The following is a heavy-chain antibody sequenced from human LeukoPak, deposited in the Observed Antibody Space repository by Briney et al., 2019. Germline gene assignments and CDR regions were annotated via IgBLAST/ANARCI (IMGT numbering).Heavy chain of an antibody. J-gene: IGHJ4*02. V-gene: IGHV3-30*02. D-gene: IGHD2-2*01. CDR2: IRYDGSNK. CDR3: AKDKGSCSSTSCYLW. Sequence: GGSLRHSCAASGFTFSSYGMHWVRQAPGKGLEWVAFIRYDGSNKYYADSVKGRFTISRDNSKNTLYLQMNSLRAEDTAVYYCAKDKGSCSSTSCYLWWGQGTLVTVSS. CDR1: GFTFSSYG.